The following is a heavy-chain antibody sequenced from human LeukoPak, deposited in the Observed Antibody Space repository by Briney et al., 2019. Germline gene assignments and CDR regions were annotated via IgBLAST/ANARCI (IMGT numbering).Heavy chain of an antibody. D-gene: IGHD4-23*01. CDR2: IYHSGST. Sequence: SETLSLTCAVSGVSISSSNWWSWVRQPPGKGLEWIGEIYHSGSTNYNPSLKSRVTISVDKSNNQFSLKLSSVTAADTAVYYCARKTYGGNRIFDYWGQGTLVTVSS. CDR3: ARKTYGGNRIFDY. CDR1: GVSISSSNW. J-gene: IGHJ4*02. V-gene: IGHV4-4*02.